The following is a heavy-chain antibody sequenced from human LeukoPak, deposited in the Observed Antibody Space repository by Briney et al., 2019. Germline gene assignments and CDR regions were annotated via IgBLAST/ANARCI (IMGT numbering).Heavy chain of an antibody. V-gene: IGHV1-2*02. CDR3: ARVLVTMVRGVIGPLSY. J-gene: IGHJ4*02. D-gene: IGHD3-10*01. Sequence: ASVKVSCKASGYTFTGYYMHWVRQAPGQGLEWMGWINPNSGGTNYAQTFQGRVTMARDTSISTAYMELSRLRFDDTAVYYCARVLVTMVRGVIGPLSYWGQGTLVTVSS. CDR1: GYTFTGYY. CDR2: INPNSGGT.